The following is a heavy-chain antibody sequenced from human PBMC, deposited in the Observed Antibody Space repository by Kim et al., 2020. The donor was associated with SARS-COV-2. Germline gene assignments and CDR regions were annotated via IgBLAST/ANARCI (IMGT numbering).Heavy chain of an antibody. V-gene: IGHV3-74*01. CDR3: VRVNGLGGNPGADY. Sequence: GGSLRLSCAASGFTFSVSWMHWVRQAPGKGLEWVSRINNDGSSTIYADSVKGRFTISRDNAKNTVYLQMSNLRAEDTAVYYCVRVNGLGGNPGADYWGQGTLVTVSS. J-gene: IGHJ4*02. CDR2: INNDGSST. CDR1: GFTFSVSW. D-gene: IGHD2-15*01.